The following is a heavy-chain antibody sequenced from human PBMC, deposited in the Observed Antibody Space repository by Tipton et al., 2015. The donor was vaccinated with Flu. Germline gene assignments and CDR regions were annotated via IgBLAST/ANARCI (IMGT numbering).Heavy chain of an antibody. D-gene: IGHD5-18*01. CDR2: IYTSGST. V-gene: IGHV4-4*07. CDR1: GGSISSYY. J-gene: IGHJ5*02. Sequence: TLSLTCTVSGGSISSYYWSWIRQPAGKGLEWIGRIYTSGSTNYNPSLKSRVTMSVDTSKNQFSLKLSSVTAADTAVYYCARGPWIQLGPNWFDPWGQGRRVAVSS. CDR3: ARGPWIQLGPNWFDP.